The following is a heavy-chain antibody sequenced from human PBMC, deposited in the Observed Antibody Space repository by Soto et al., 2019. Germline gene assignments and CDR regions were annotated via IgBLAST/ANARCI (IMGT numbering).Heavy chain of an antibody. D-gene: IGHD4-17*01. CDR2: IYWDDDK. J-gene: IGHJ4*02. CDR3: AHRQRTVYFDY. V-gene: IGHV2-5*02. Sequence: QITLKESGPTLVKPTQTLTLTCTFSGFSLSTSGVGVGCIRQPPGKALEWLALIYWDDDKRYSPSLKSRLTITEDTSKNKVVLTMTNMDPVDTATYYCAHRQRTVYFDYWGQGTLVTVSS. CDR1: GFSLSTSGVG.